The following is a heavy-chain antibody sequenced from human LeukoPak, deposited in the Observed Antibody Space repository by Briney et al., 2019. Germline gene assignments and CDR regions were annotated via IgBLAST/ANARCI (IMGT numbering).Heavy chain of an antibody. D-gene: IGHD2-15*01. CDR1: GYTFTSYD. CDR3: TRDGDGRRWSDMMDS. J-gene: IGHJ4*02. Sequence: ASVKVSCKASGYTFTSYDINWVRQATGQGLEWMGWINNQDENTNYAQKFQDRFIMTTDTSTNTARMELRSLRPDDTAVYYCTRDGDGRRWSDMMDSWGQGTLVTVSS. V-gene: IGHV1-18*01. CDR2: INNQDENT.